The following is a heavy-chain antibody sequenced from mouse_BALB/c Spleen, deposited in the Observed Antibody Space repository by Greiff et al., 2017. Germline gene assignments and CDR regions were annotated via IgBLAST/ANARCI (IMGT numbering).Heavy chain of an antibody. CDR3: ARAYGNPYAMDY. D-gene: IGHD2-1*01. CDR2: ISYDGSN. V-gene: IGHV3-6*02. Sequence: DVKLVESGPGLVKPSQSLSLTCSVTGYSITSGYYWNWIRQFPGNKLEWMGYISYDGSNNYNPSLKNRITITRDTSKNQFFLKLNSVTTEDTATYYCARAYGNPYAMDYWGQGTSVTVSS. J-gene: IGHJ4*01. CDR1: GYSITSGYY.